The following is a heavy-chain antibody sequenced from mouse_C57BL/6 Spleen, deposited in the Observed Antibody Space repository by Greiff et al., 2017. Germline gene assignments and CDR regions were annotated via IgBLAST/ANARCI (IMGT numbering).Heavy chain of an antibody. CDR1: GYTFTSYW. Sequence: QVQLQQPGPELVKPGASVKLSCKASGYTFTSYWMHWVKQRPGQGLEWIGNINPSNGGTNYNEKFKSKATLTVDKSSSTAYMQLSSLTSEDSAVYYCARKHYSNYEDFDYWGQGTTLTVSS. CDR3: ARKHYSNYEDFDY. V-gene: IGHV1-53*01. CDR2: INPSNGGT. D-gene: IGHD2-5*01. J-gene: IGHJ2*01.